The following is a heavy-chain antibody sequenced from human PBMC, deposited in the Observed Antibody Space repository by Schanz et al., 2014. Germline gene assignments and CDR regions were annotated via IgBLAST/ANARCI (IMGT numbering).Heavy chain of an antibody. CDR3: AKDDTQVNGMDV. V-gene: IGHV3-30*18. CDR1: GFTFSGYG. CDR2: ISYDGRHK. J-gene: IGHJ6*02. Sequence: QLQLVESGGGVVQPGRSLRLSCAASGFTFSGYGMHWVRQAPGKGLEWVAIISYDGRHKNYADSVKGRFTISRDNSKNTLHLQMNSLRVEDTAVYYCAKDDTQVNGMDVWGQGTTVTVSS.